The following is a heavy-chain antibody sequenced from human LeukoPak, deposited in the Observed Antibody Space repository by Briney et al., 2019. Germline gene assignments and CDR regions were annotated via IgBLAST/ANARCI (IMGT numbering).Heavy chain of an antibody. V-gene: IGHV3-23*01. CDR2: ISTTGANT. J-gene: IGHJ4*02. D-gene: IGHD1-1*01. CDR3: AKGRDTIATRDFDY. CDR1: GFTFSSYG. Sequence: GGSLRLSCAASGFTFSSYGIAWVRQAPGKGLEWVSVISTTGANTYYADSVKGRFTMSRDNFMNMVYLQVNGLRADDTAIYYCAKGRDTIATRDFDYWGQGTQVTVSS.